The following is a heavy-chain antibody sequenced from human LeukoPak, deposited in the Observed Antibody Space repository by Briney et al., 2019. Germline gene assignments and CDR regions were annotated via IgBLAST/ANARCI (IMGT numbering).Heavy chain of an antibody. CDR2: INPNSGGT. J-gene: IGHJ4*02. CDR1: GYTFTDYF. Sequence: ASVKVSCKASGYTFTDYFMHWVRQAPGQGLEWMGWINPNSGGTNYAQKFQGRVTMTRDTSISTAYMELSRLRSDDTAVYYCASGYSGYDFPRYWGQGTLVTVSS. CDR3: ASGYSGYDFPRY. V-gene: IGHV1-2*02. D-gene: IGHD5-12*01.